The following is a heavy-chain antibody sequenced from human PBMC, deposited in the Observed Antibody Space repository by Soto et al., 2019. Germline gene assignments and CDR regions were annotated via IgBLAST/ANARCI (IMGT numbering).Heavy chain of an antibody. J-gene: IGHJ4*02. Sequence: EVQLVESGGGLVKPGGSLRLSCAASGFTFSSAWMKWVRQAPGKGLEWVGRIKSEGNGGTTDHAAAVKGRFTISRDDSKNMLLLQMDSLITEDSALYYCAYYRDTSGLHVDFWGQGTLVTVSS. CDR1: GFTFSSAW. CDR2: IKSEGNGGTT. D-gene: IGHD3-22*01. V-gene: IGHV3-15*07. CDR3: AYYRDTSGLHVDF.